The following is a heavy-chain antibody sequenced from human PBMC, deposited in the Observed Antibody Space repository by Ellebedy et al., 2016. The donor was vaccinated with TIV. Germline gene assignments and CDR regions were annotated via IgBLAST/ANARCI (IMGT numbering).Heavy chain of an antibody. CDR2: ISSNGGSS. D-gene: IGHD3-3*01. V-gene: IGHV3-64D*06. Sequence: GESLKISCSASGFTFSNYAMHWVRQAPGKGLEYVSAISSNGGSSFYAGSVRGRFTISRDNSRNTRYLQMNSLTTEDAAVYYCVKDPSDDFWSGYAYYFHYWGQGTLVTVSS. J-gene: IGHJ4*02. CDR1: GFTFSNYA. CDR3: VKDPSDDFWSGYAYYFHY.